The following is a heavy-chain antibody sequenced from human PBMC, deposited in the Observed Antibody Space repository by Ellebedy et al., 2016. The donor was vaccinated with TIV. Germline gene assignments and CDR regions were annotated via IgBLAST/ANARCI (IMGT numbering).Heavy chain of an antibody. J-gene: IGHJ4*02. CDR3: AREGVGYRIDY. CDR2: IFTSGST. CDR1: GFTVSSYY. D-gene: IGHD5-18*01. Sequence: GESLKISCAASGFTVSSYYISWVRQAPGKGLDWVSVIFTSGSTYYADSVKGRFTISRDNSKNTLYLQMNSLRAEDTAVYYCAREGVGYRIDYWGQGTLVTVSS. V-gene: IGHV3-53*01.